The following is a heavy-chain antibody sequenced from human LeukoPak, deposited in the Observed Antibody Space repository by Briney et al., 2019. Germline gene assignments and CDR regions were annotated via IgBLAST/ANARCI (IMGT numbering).Heavy chain of an antibody. Sequence: GASVKVSCKDSWYTLTELSMHWVRQAPGIGLEWMGGFDPEDGETIYAQKFQGRVTMTEDTSTDTAYMELSSLRSEDTAVYYCATYDSSGYYYFDYWGQGTLVTVSS. J-gene: IGHJ4*02. D-gene: IGHD3-22*01. CDR2: FDPEDGET. CDR1: WYTLTELS. V-gene: IGHV1-24*01. CDR3: ATYDSSGYYYFDY.